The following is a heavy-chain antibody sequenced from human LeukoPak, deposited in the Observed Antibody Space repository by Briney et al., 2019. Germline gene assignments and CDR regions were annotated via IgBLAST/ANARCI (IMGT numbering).Heavy chain of an antibody. CDR2: INPSGGST. CDR3: ARDSVTMNFDY. V-gene: IGHV1-46*01. D-gene: IGHD3-22*01. CDR1: GGTFSSYA. J-gene: IGHJ4*02. Sequence: ASVKVSCKASGGTFSSYAISWVRQAPGQGLEWMGIINPSGGSTSYAQKFQGRVTMTRDMSTSTVYMELSSLRSEDTAVYYCARDSVTMNFDYWGQGTLVTVSS.